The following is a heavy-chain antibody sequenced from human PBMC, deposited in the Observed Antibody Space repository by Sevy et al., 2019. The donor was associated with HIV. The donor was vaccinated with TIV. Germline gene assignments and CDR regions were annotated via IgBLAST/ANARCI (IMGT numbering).Heavy chain of an antibody. D-gene: IGHD2-8*01. CDR1: GFAFYDYS. CDR2: LSFGGGKI. V-gene: IGHV3-23*01. J-gene: IGHJ4*02. CDR3: AGEGCTRPHDY. Sequence: GGSLRLSCAASGFAFYDYSMSWIRQAPGKGLEWVATLSFGGGKINYADSVKARFTISRDNSKNSFYLQMDNLRVEDTALYYCAGEGCTRPHDYWGQGTRVTVSS.